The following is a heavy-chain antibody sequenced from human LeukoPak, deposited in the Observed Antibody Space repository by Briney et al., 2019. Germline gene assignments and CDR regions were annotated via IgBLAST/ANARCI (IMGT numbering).Heavy chain of an antibody. CDR1: GFTFSSYG. V-gene: IGHV3-33*01. Sequence: PGGSLRLSCAASGFTFSSYGMHWVRQAPGKGLEWVAVIWYDGSNKYYADSVKGRFTISRDNSKNTLYLQMNSLRAEDTAVYYCAREDSVCHYGDYSPGCSIDYWGQGTLVTVSS. CDR3: AREDSVCHYGDYSPGCSIDY. J-gene: IGHJ4*02. D-gene: IGHD4-17*01. CDR2: IWYDGSNK.